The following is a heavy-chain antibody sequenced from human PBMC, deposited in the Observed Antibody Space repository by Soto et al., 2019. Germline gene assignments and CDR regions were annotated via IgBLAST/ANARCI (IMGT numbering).Heavy chain of an antibody. CDR1: GGSFSGYY. CDR2: INHSGST. V-gene: IGHV4-34*01. D-gene: IGHD2-15*01. CDR3: ARGEKLTKLGYCSGGSCYTGGTYGMDV. Sequence: SETLSLTCAVYGGSFSGYYWSWIRQPPGKGLEWIGEINHSGSTNYNPSLKSRVTISVDTSKNQFSLKLSSVTAADTAVYYCARGEKLTKLGYCSGGSCYTGGTYGMDVWGQGTTVTVSS. J-gene: IGHJ6*02.